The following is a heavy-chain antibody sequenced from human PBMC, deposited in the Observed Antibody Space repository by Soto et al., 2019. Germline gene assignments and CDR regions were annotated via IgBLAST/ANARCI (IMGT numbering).Heavy chain of an antibody. D-gene: IGHD2-21*02. CDR1: GFTFQDYV. Sequence: PGSSLRLSCSASGFTFQDYVIHWVRQAPGKGLEYVSAIGAKGDAAYADSVKGRFSISRDNSKNSRFLQMFNLTFEDTAPYFFVNVDWYSDDYWGQGTVVTVSS. CDR3: VNVDWYSDDY. J-gene: IGHJ4*02. CDR2: IGAKGDAA. V-gene: IGHV3-64D*06.